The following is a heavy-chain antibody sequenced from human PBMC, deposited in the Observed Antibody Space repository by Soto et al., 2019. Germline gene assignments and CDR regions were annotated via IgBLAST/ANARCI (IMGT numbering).Heavy chain of an antibody. CDR3: ARGGNYGDRNWFDP. D-gene: IGHD4-17*01. V-gene: IGHV4-61*01. Sequence: SETLSLTCTVSGGSVSSGSFYWSWTRQPPGMGLEWIGFVYYIGRTNYNPSLKSRVAISVDTSKNQFSLKLSSVTAADTAVYYCARGGNYGDRNWFDPWGQGTLVTVSS. J-gene: IGHJ5*02. CDR1: GGSVSSGSFY. CDR2: VYYIGRT.